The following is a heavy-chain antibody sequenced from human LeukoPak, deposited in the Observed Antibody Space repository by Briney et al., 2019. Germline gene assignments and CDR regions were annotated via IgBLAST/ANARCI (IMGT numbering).Heavy chain of an antibody. D-gene: IGHD2-15*01. CDR1: GDTFIPYT. J-gene: IGHJ5*02. Sequence: SVKVSCKASGDTFIPYTFGWVRQAPGQGLEWIGRIIPSLDVANYAHKFQGRVTLSVDRDTATTYMEVTSLRSEDTAIYYCARDHCSPGTCLGGPWGQGTLVTVSS. CDR2: IIPSLDVA. CDR3: ARDHCSPGTCLGGP. V-gene: IGHV1-69*04.